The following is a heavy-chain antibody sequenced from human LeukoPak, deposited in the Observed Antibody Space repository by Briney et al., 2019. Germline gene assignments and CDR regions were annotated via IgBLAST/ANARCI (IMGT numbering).Heavy chain of an antibody. Sequence: PGGSLRLSCAASGFTFSSYAMSWVRQAPGKGLEWVSAISGSGGSTYYADSVKGRFTISRDNSKNTLYLQMNSLRAEDTAVYYRAKGVIVGYCSSTSCYTVHWGQGTLVTVSS. CDR2: ISGSGGST. J-gene: IGHJ4*02. D-gene: IGHD2-2*02. CDR3: AKGVIVGYCSSTSCYTVH. CDR1: GFTFSSYA. V-gene: IGHV3-23*01.